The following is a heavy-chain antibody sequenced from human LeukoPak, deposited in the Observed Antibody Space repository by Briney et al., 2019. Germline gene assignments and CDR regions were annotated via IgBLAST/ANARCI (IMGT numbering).Heavy chain of an antibody. Sequence: GASVKVSCKASGYTFTGYYMHWVRQAPGQGLEWMGWINPNSGGTNYAQKFQGRVTMTRDTSISTAYMELSRLRSDDTAVYYCARDLLVVVTATPGEFDYWGQGTLVTVSS. J-gene: IGHJ4*02. CDR3: ARDLLVVVTATPGEFDY. D-gene: IGHD2-21*02. V-gene: IGHV1-2*02. CDR2: INPNSGGT. CDR1: GYTFTGYY.